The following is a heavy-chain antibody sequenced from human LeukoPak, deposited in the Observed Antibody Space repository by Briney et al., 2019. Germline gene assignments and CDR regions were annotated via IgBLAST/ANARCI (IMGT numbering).Heavy chain of an antibody. CDR1: GYTFTSYD. V-gene: IGHV1-8*01. D-gene: IGHD1-26*01. J-gene: IGHJ6*03. CDR2: MNPNSGNT. CDR3: ARGDPYSGSYRPNLPYYYYYMDV. Sequence: SVKVSCKASGYTFTSYDINWVRQATGQGLEWMGWMNPNSGNTGYAQKFQGRVTMTRNTSISTAYMELSSLRSEDTAVYYCARGDPYSGSYRPNLPYYYYYMDVWGKGTTVTVSS.